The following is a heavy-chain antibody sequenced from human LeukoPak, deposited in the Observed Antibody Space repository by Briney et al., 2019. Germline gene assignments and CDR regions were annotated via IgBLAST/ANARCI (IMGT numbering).Heavy chain of an antibody. V-gene: IGHV3-23*01. CDR2: ISGSGGST. CDR3: AKRPAKYYYDSSGYYHDY. J-gene: IGHJ4*02. CDR1: GFTFSSYA. Sequence: GGSLRLSCAASGFTFSSYAMSWVRQGPGKGLGWVSAISGSGGSTYYADSVKGRFTISRDNSKNTLYLQMNSLRAEDTAVYYCAKRPAKYYYDSSGYYHDYWGQGTLVTVSS. D-gene: IGHD3-22*01.